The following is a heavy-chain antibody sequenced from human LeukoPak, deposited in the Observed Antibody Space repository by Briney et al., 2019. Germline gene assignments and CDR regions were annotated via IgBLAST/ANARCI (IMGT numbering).Heavy chain of an antibody. CDR3: ALALVGFRGIFDS. CDR2: VYDSGST. J-gene: IGHJ5*01. CDR1: GDSVSGSY. Sequence: SETLSLTHTVSGDSVSGSYRTSIRQPPGKGLEWIGYVYDSGSTNYDPSLKSRVTISIDTSKNHFSLHLSSVTAANTALYYGALALVGFRGIFDSWGQGTLVTVSS. D-gene: IGHD3-10*01. V-gene: IGHV4-59*02.